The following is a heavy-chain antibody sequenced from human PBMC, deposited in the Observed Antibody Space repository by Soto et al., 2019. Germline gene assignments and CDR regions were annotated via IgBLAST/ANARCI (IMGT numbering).Heavy chain of an antibody. V-gene: IGHV3-23*01. J-gene: IGHJ3*02. CDR3: AKDRFYYDSSAYYYDAFDI. CDR2: ISGSGGST. D-gene: IGHD3-22*01. Sequence: EVQLLESGGGLVQPGGSLRLSCAASGFTFSTYAMSWVRQAPGKGLEWVSAISGSGGSTYYADSVKGRFTISRDNSKNTLDLQMSSLRAEDTALYYCAKDRFYYDSSAYYYDAFDIWGQGTMVTVSS. CDR1: GFTFSTYA.